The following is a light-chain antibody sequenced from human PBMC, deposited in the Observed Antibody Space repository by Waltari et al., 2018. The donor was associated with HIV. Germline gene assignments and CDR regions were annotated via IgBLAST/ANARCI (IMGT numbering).Light chain of an antibody. J-gene: IGLJ3*02. Sequence: SYELTQPSSVSVSPGQTARITCSGDVVTKKYARWFQQKPGQAPVLLIYKDSDRPSGIPERFSGSSSGTTVTLTISGAQVEDEADYYCYSASDNNEVFGGGTKLTVL. CDR1: VVTKKY. CDR2: KDS. CDR3: YSASDNNEV. V-gene: IGLV3-27*01.